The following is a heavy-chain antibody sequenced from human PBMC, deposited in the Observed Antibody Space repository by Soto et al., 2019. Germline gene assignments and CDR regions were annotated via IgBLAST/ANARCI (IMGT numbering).Heavy chain of an antibody. CDR1: GGSVWTSSYY. J-gene: IGHJ5*02. D-gene: IGHD2-21*02. V-gene: IGHV4-39*02. CDR2: VSYSCST. Sequence: QLQLQDSGPGLVKPSETLSLTCTVSGGSVWTSSYYWGWIRLAPGKGLEWIGYVSYSCSTDYNPPLKSVVTISVDTSNNHFSLNLSSVDATDTAVYFGAGGRAVTGGWFDPWGQGTLVTVSS. CDR3: AGGRAVTGGWFDP.